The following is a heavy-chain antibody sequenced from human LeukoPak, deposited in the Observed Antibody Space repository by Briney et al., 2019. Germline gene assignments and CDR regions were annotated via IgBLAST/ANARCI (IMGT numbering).Heavy chain of an antibody. V-gene: IGHV1-18*01. Sequence: GASVKVSCKASGYTFTSYAISWVRQAPGQGREWMGWISGYNGNTKYAQKVQGRVTITTDTYTSTAYMELRSLRSDDTAVYYCARGYSYGSDYYYGMDVWGQGTTVTVSS. D-gene: IGHD5-18*01. CDR3: ARGYSYGSDYYYGMDV. J-gene: IGHJ6*02. CDR2: ISGYNGNT. CDR1: GYTFTSYA.